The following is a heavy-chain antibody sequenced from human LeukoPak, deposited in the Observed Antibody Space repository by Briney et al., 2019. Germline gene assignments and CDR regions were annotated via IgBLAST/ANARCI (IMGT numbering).Heavy chain of an antibody. CDR2: ISGSGGST. V-gene: IGHV3-23*01. CDR3: AKDLYSSGWYGPLDY. J-gene: IGHJ4*02. CDR1: GFTFSSYA. Sequence: GGSLRLLCAASGFTFSSYAMSWVRQAPGKGVEWASAISGSGGSTYYADSVKGRFTISRDNSKNTLYLQMHSLRAEDTAVYYCAKDLYSSGWYGPLDYWGQGTLVTVPS. D-gene: IGHD6-19*01.